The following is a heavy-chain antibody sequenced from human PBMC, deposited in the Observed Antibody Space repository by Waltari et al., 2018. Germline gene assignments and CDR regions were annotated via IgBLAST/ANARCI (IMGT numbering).Heavy chain of an antibody. J-gene: IGHJ4*02. Sequence: EVQLVESGGGALQPGGSLRLSCAASGFTFRDYWMYWVHQGPGKGLLWVSRINRDGSTTTYADSVKGRFTISRDNAKNTLDLQMNSVRVEDSAVYFCVRGGSYGSMDYWGQGTLVSVSS. CDR3: VRGGSYGSMDY. D-gene: IGHD5-12*01. CDR2: INRDGSTT. CDR1: GFTFRDYW. V-gene: IGHV3-74*01.